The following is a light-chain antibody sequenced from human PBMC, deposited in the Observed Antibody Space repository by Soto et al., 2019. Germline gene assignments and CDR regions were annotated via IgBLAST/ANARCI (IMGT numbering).Light chain of an antibody. J-gene: IGKJ5*01. Sequence: DIQMTQSPSTLSASVGDRVTITCRASQSISSWLAWYQQKPGKAPKLLIYDASSLESGVPSRFSGSGSGTEFTLTISSLQSDDFATYYCQQYNSYWYTFGQGTRLAIK. CDR1: QSISSW. V-gene: IGKV1-5*01. CDR2: DAS. CDR3: QQYNSYWYT.